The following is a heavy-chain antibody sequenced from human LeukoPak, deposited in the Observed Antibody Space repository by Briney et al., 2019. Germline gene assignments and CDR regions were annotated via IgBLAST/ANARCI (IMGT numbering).Heavy chain of an antibody. J-gene: IGHJ4*02. D-gene: IGHD1-26*01. V-gene: IGHV1-8*01. CDR3: ARAVFEEWELLDY. CDR1: GYTFTSYD. Sequence: GASVKVSCKASGYTFTSYDINWVRQATGQGLGWMGWMNPNSGNTGYAQKFQGRVTMTRNTSISTAYMELSSLRSEDTAVYYCARAVFEEWELLDYWGQGTLVTVSS. CDR2: MNPNSGNT.